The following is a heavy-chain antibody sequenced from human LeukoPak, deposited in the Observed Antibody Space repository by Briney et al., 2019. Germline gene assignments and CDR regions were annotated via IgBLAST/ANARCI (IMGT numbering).Heavy chain of an antibody. CDR1: GYTFTSYG. Sequence: GASVKVSCKASGYTFTSYGISWARQAPGQGLEGMGRISAYNGNTNYAQKLQGRVTMTTDTSTSTAYMELRSLRSDDTAVYYCARRLKNDAFDIWGQGTMVTVSS. D-gene: IGHD3-22*01. J-gene: IGHJ3*02. V-gene: IGHV1-18*01. CDR2: ISAYNGNT. CDR3: ARRLKNDAFDI.